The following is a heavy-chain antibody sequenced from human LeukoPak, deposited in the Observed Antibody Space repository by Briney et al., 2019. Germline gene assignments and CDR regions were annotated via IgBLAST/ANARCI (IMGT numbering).Heavy chain of an antibody. D-gene: IGHD2-15*01. CDR3: ARGLLGKYNWFDP. V-gene: IGHV3-48*03. CDR2: VASSGTTK. Sequence: GGSLRLSCAASGFSFNTYEMNWVRQAPGKGLEWISYVASSGTTKYYADSVQGRFTISRDNAKNSLYLQMNSLRVEDTAVYYCARGLLGKYNWFDPWGQGTLVTVSS. CDR1: GFSFNTYE. J-gene: IGHJ5*02.